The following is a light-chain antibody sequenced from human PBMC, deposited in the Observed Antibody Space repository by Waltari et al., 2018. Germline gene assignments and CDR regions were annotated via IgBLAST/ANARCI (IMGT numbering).Light chain of an antibody. CDR1: QSITTY. J-gene: IGKJ2*01. V-gene: IGKV1-39*01. CDR3: QQSYSTWIT. Sequence: DIQMTQSPSSLSASIGDRVTITCRASQSITTYLNWYQQKPRKAPKLLFYAASSLQSGVPSRFSGSGSRTDFTLTINSLQPEDFATYYCQQSYSTWITFGQGTKLEI. CDR2: AAS.